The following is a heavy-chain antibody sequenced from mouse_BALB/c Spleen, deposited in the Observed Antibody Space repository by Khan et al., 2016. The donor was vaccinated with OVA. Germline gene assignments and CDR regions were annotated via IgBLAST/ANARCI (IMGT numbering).Heavy chain of an antibody. V-gene: IGHV1-77*01. J-gene: IGHJ3*01. Sequence: QVQLQQSGPELVKPGASVKMSCKASGYTFTDYIINWVKQRTGQGLEWIGDIYLGSDNTYYNEKFKGKATLTADKSSNTVYMQLSSLTSEDSAVYFCARSGYGTFAYWGQGTLVTVSA. CDR2: IYLGSDNT. CDR1: GYTFTDYI. D-gene: IGHD2-10*02. CDR3: ARSGYGTFAY.